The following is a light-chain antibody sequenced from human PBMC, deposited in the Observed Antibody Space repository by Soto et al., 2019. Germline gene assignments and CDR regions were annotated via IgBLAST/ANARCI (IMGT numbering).Light chain of an antibody. V-gene: IGLV2-14*01. Sequence: QSVLTQPASVSGSPGQSITIFCTGTSSDVGGYNYVSWYQQHPGKAPKLMIYDVSNRPSGVSNRFSGSKSGNTASLTISGLQAEDDADYYRSSYTDSSTHVFGGGTKLTVL. CDR1: SSDVGGYNY. CDR2: DVS. J-gene: IGLJ2*01. CDR3: SSYTDSSTHV.